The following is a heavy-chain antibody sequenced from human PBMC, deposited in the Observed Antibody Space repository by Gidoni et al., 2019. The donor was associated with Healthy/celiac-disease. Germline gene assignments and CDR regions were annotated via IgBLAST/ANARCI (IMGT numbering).Heavy chain of an antibody. CDR2: IRSKAYGGTT. J-gene: IGHJ4*02. D-gene: IGHD3-16*01. Sequence: EVQLVESGGGLVQPGRSLRLSCTASGFPFGDFAMSWFRQAPGKGLEWVGFIRSKAYGGTTEYAASVKGRFTISRDDSKSIAYLQMNSLKTEDTAVYYCTRDINYVWGSYSPYRGVDYWGQGTLVTVSS. CDR1: GFPFGDFA. V-gene: IGHV3-49*03. CDR3: TRDINYVWGSYSPYRGVDY.